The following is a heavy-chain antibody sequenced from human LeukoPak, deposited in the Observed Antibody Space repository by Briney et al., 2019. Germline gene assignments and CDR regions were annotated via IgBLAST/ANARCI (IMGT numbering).Heavy chain of an antibody. CDR2: VRYDETTK. Sequence: GGSLRLSCAASGFTFSNYGMHWVRQAPGKGLEWVAFVRYDETTKFYADSVKGRFTISRDNSKTTLYLQMNSLRAEGTAVYYCAKDVPTAYFDYWGQGTLVTVSS. CDR1: GFTFSNYG. J-gene: IGHJ4*02. D-gene: IGHD2-2*01. V-gene: IGHV3-30*02. CDR3: AKDVPTAYFDY.